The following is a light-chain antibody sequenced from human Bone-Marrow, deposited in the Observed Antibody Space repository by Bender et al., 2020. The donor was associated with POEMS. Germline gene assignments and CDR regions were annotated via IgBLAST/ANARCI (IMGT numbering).Light chain of an antibody. CDR2: AVS. J-gene: IGLJ3*02. Sequence: QSALTQPPSASGSPGQSVTISCTGTSGDVGGYNYVSWYQQHPGKAPKLMIDAVSGRPSGVPDRFSGSKSGTSASLAITGLQAEDEGDYYCQSYDNSLGGWVFGGGTKLTVL. V-gene: IGLV2-8*01. CDR3: QSYDNSLGGWV. CDR1: SGDVGGYNY.